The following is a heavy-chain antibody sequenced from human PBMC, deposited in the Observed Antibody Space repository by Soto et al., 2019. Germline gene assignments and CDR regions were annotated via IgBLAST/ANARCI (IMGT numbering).Heavy chain of an antibody. CDR1: GYTYISYS. J-gene: IGHJ4*02. CDR3: GRDMQLWRLDS. CDR2: INVGNGNT. V-gene: IGHV1-3*01. D-gene: IGHD2-21*01. Sequence: GASVKVSCKASGYTYISYSMHWVRQAPGQRLEWMGWINVGNGNTKYSQNFQGRVTINQDTSASTAYMELSSLTSEDTAVYYCGRDMQLWRLDSWGQGTLVTVSS.